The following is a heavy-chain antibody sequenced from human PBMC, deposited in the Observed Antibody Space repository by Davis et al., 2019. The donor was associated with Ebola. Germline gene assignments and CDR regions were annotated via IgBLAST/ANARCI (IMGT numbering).Heavy chain of an antibody. CDR2: ISYDGSNK. V-gene: IGHV3-30-3*01. J-gene: IGHJ5*02. Sequence: PGGSLRLSCAASGFTFSSYAMHWVRQAPGKGLEWVAVISYDGSNKYYADSVKGRFTISRDNSKNTLYLQMNSLRAEDTAVYYCARPNRGSYGSRAHGGLSWFDPWGQGTLVTVSS. CDR3: ARPNRGSYGSRAHGGLSWFDP. D-gene: IGHD1-26*01. CDR1: GFTFSSYA.